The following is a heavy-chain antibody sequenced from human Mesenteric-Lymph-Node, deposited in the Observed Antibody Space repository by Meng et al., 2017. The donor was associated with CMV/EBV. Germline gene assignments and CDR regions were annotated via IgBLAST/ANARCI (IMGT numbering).Heavy chain of an antibody. D-gene: IGHD6-13*01. CDR1: GFTFNTYG. CDR2: IRHDESDK. CDR3: ARDKAARYYYYGMDV. Sequence: GGSLRLSCAASGFTFNTYGLHWVRQAPGKGLEWVAFIRHDESDKYYADSVKGRFTISRDNSKSTLYLQMNSLRAEDTAVYYCARDKAARYYYYGMDVWGQGTTVTVSS. V-gene: IGHV3-30*02. J-gene: IGHJ6*02.